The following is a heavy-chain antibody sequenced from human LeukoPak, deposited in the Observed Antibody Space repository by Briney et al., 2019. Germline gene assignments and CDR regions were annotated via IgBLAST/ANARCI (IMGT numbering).Heavy chain of an antibody. J-gene: IGHJ4*02. CDR2: IYTSGST. CDR3: ARSRGGSGIPDYFDY. Sequence: SETLSLTCTVSGVSISSYYWSWLRQPAGKGLEWIGRIYTSGSTNYNPSLKSRVTMSVDTSKNQLSLKLSSVTAADTAVYYCARSRGGSGIPDYFDYWGQGTLVTVSS. D-gene: IGHD3-10*01. CDR1: GVSISSYY. V-gene: IGHV4-4*07.